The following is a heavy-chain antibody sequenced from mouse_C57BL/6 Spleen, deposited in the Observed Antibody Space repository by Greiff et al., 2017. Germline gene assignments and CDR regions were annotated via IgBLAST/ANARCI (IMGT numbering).Heavy chain of an antibody. CDR3: ASYQPSFAY. D-gene: IGHD2-10*01. CDR2: IYPRSGNT. J-gene: IGHJ3*01. V-gene: IGHV1-81*01. Sequence: QVQLQQSGAELARPGASVKLSCKASGYTFTSYGISWVKQRTGQGLEWIGEIYPRSGNTYYNEKFKGKATLTADKSSSTAYMELRSLTSEDSAVYFCASYQPSFAYWGQGTLVTVSA. CDR1: GYTFTSYG.